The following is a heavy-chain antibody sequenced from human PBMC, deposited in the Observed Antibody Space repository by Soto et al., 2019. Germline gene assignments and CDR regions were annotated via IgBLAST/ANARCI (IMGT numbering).Heavy chain of an antibody. CDR1: GFTFSSYA. V-gene: IGHV3-23*01. J-gene: IGHJ5*02. CDR2: IRGSGGST. CDR3: AKRRQLVRRCWFDP. D-gene: IGHD6-6*01. Sequence: EVQLLESGGGLVQPGGSLRLSCAASGFTFSSYAMSWVRQAPGKGLEWVSAIRGSGGSTYYADCVKDRFTIARQNSKNTMYLQMNSLRTEDTAVYYCAKRRQLVRRCWFDPWGQGTLVTVST.